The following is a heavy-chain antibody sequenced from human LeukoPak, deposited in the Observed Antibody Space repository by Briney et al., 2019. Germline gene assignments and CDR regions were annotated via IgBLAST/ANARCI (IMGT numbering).Heavy chain of an antibody. CDR1: GLPIADFA. J-gene: IGHJ4*02. Sequence: GGSLRLSCVASGLPIADFAMHWVRQAPGKGLEWVSLISGDGVSTFYADSVKGRFTISRDNSKNTLYLQMNSLRAEDTAVYYCAKVIRSADYFDYWGQGTLVTVSS. CDR2: ISGDGVST. CDR3: AKVIRSADYFDY. V-gene: IGHV3-43*02. D-gene: IGHD3-3*01.